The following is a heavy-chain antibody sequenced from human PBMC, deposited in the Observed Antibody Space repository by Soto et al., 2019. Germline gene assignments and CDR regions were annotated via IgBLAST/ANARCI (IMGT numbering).Heavy chain of an antibody. Sequence: ESGPTLVNPTQTLTLTCTFSGFSLSTSGVGVGWIRQPPGKALEWLALIYWDDNKRYSPSLKSRLTITKDTSKNQVVLTMTNMDPVDTATYYCARHYYDKIREQYNWFDPWGQGTLVTVSS. CDR1: GFSLSTSGVG. V-gene: IGHV2-5*02. J-gene: IGHJ5*02. D-gene: IGHD3-22*01. CDR2: IYWDDNK. CDR3: ARHYYDKIREQYNWFDP.